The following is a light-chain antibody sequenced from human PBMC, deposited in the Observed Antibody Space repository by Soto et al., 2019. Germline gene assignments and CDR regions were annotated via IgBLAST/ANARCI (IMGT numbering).Light chain of an antibody. V-gene: IGLV4-69*01. CDR3: QTWGTGFQF. CDR1: SGHSSYA. Sequence: QLVLTQSPSASASLGASVKLTCTLSSGHSSYAIAWHQKQPGKGPRYLMDLNNDGSHTKGDGIPDRFSGSSSGADRYLIIASLQCEDEADYYCQTWGTGFQFFGGGTKLTVL. CDR2: LNNDGSH. J-gene: IGLJ2*01.